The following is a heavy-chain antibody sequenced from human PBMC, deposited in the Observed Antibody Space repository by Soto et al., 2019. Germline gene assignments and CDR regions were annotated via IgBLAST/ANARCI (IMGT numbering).Heavy chain of an antibody. V-gene: IGHV1-18*01. CDR3: ARDGPPMDY. D-gene: IGHD3-10*01. CDR2: ISAYNGNT. Sequence: QVQLVQSGAEVKKPGASVKVSCKASGYTFTSYGISWVRQAPGQGLEWMGWISAYNGNTKYAQKLQDRGTRTTDTXXXXXXXXXXXXXXXXXXXYYCARDGPPMDYWGQGTLVTVSS. CDR1: GYTFTSYG. J-gene: IGHJ4*02.